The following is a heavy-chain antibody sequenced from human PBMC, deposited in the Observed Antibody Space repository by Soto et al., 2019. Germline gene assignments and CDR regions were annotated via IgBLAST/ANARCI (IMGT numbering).Heavy chain of an antibody. CDR1: GGSFSGYY. J-gene: IGHJ4*02. D-gene: IGHD2-21*02. CDR2: ITHSGST. Sequence: QVQLQQWGAGLLKPSETLSLTCAVYGGSFSGYYWSWIRQPPGKGLEWIGEITHSGSTNYNPSLTGRVTISVDTSKNQFSLQLSSVTAADTAVYYCARGGYGGNSGLGHFDSWGQGTLVTVSS. CDR3: ARGGYGGNSGLGHFDS. V-gene: IGHV4-34*01.